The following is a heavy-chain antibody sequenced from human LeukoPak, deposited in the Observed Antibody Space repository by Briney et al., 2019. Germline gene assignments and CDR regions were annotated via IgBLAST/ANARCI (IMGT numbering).Heavy chain of an antibody. Sequence: GGSLRLSCAASGFTFSSYWMSWVRQTPGKGLEWVANIKQDGSEKYYVDSVKGRFTISRDNAKNSLYLQMNSLRAEDTAVYYCARDGVYSYGYLAFDFDYWGQGTLVTVSS. CDR2: IKQDGSEK. CDR1: GFTFSSYW. D-gene: IGHD5-18*01. CDR3: ARDGVYSYGYLAFDFDY. V-gene: IGHV3-7*01. J-gene: IGHJ4*02.